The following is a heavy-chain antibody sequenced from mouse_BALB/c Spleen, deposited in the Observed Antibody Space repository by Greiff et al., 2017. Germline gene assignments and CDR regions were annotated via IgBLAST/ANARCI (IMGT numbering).Heavy chain of an antibody. J-gene: IGHJ4*01. Sequence: EVQRVESGGGLVQPGGSRKLSCAASGFTFSSFGMHWVRQAPEKGLEWVAYISSGSSTIYYADTVKGRFTISRDNPKNTLFLQMTSLRSEDTAMYYCARQTSGTPMDYWGQGTSVTVSS. D-gene: IGHD4-1*01. CDR3: ARQTSGTPMDY. CDR1: GFTFSSFG. V-gene: IGHV5-17*02. CDR2: ISSGSSTI.